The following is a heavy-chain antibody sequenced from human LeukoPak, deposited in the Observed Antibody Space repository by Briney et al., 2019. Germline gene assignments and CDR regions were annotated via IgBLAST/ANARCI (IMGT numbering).Heavy chain of an antibody. J-gene: IGHJ6*04. D-gene: IGHD3-10*02. CDR1: GFTFSSYE. CDR2: ISSSGSTI. V-gene: IGHV3-48*03. CDR3: AELGITMIGGV. Sequence: GGALRLSCAASGFTFSSYEMNWLRPASGKGLEWVSYISSSGSTIYYADSVKGRFTISRDNAKNSLYLQMNSLSAEVTAVYYCAELGITMIGGVWGKGTTVTISS.